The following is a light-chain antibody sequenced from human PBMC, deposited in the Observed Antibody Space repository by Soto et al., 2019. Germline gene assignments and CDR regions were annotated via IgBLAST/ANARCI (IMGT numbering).Light chain of an antibody. J-gene: IGKJ5*01. V-gene: IGKV3D-15*01. CDR3: QQYNNWPPIT. CDR1: QSVSSN. CDR2: GAS. Sequence: EVLLTQSPATLSVSPGERATLSCRASQSVSSNLARYQQKPGQAPRLLIYGASTRATGIPARFSGSGSGTEFTLTISSLQSEDFAVYYCQQYNNWPPITFGQGTRLEI.